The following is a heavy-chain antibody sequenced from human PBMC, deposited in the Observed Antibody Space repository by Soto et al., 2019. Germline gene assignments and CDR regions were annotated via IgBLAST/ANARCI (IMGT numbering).Heavy chain of an antibody. D-gene: IGHD3-3*01. CDR3: ARILRGLKLFGVAHPGYY. V-gene: IGHV1-3*01. J-gene: IGHJ4*01. CDR2: INPGEINT. Sequence: GASVKVSCKASGSPFSNYAIHWVRQAPGQSLEWMGWINPGEINTRYSQKFQGRVTITSDRSANTAYMELSSLKSEDTAVYYCARILRGLKLFGVAHPGYYWGHGPRVTLSS. CDR1: GSPFSNYA.